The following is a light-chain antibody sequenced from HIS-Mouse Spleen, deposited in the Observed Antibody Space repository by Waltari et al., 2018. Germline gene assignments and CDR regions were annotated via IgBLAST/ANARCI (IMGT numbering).Light chain of an antibody. CDR2: GAS. CDR1: QSVSSN. Sequence: EIVMTQSPATLSVSPGERATLSCRASQSVSSNLAWYQQTPGQAPRLLIYGASTRATGIPATVSGSGSATEFTLTISSLQSEDFAVYYCHQYNNWPLTFGGGTK. V-gene: IGKV3-15*01. CDR3: HQYNNWPLT. J-gene: IGKJ4*01.